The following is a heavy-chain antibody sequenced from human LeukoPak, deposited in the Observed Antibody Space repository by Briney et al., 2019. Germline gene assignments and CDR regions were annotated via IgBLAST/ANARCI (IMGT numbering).Heavy chain of an antibody. Sequence: PGGSLRLSCAASGFTFSSYWMSWVRQAPGKGLEWVGRIKSKTDGGTTDYAAPVKGRFTISRDDSKNTLYLQMNSLKTEDTAVYYCTTDTYYDILTGYLNFDYWGQGTLVTVSS. D-gene: IGHD3-9*01. CDR2: IKSKTDGGTT. V-gene: IGHV3-15*01. CDR1: GFTFSSYW. CDR3: TTDTYYDILTGYLNFDY. J-gene: IGHJ4*02.